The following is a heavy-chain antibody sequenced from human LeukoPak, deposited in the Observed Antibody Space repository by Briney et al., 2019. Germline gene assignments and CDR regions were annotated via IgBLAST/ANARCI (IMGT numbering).Heavy chain of an antibody. D-gene: IGHD4-23*01. CDR3: ASDYGGDSGVGYYYYGMDV. CDR2: INHSGST. J-gene: IGHJ6*02. V-gene: IGHV4-34*01. CDR1: GGSFSGYY. Sequence: SETLSLTCAVYGGSFSGYYWSWIRQPPGKGLEWIGEINHSGSTNYNPSLKSRVTISVDTSKNQFSLKLSSVTAADTAVYYCASDYGGDSGVGYYYYGMDVWGQGTTVTVSS.